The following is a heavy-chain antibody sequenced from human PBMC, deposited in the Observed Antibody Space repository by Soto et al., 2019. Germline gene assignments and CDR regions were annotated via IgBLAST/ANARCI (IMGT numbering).Heavy chain of an antibody. CDR3: AREYRGYRYEVDHAFDI. CDR1: GFTFSSYA. CDR2: ISYDGSNK. J-gene: IGHJ3*02. V-gene: IGHV3-30-3*01. Sequence: QVQLVESGGGVVQPGRSLRLSCAASGFTFSSYAMHWVRQAPGKGLEWVAVISYDGSNKYYADSVKGRFTISRDNSKNTLYLQMNSLRAEDTAVYYCAREYRGYRYEVDHAFDIWGQGTMVTVSS. D-gene: IGHD5-18*01.